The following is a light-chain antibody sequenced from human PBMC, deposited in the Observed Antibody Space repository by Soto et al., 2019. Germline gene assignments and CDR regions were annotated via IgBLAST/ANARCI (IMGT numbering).Light chain of an antibody. J-gene: IGLJ1*01. CDR1: SNDVGSYNL. CDR2: EGT. CDR3: CSYASSSTFLRV. V-gene: IGLV2-23*01. Sequence: QSALTQPASVSGSPGQSITISCTGTSNDVGSYNLVSWYQQHPGKAPKLMIYEGTKRPSGVSYRFSGSKSGSTASLTISGLQAEDEADYYCCSYASSSTFLRVFGTGTKLTVL.